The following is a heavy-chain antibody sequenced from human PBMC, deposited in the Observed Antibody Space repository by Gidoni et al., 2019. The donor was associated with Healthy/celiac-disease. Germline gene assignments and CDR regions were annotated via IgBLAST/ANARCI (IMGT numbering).Heavy chain of an antibody. J-gene: IGHJ6*02. CDR1: GYSISSGSF. D-gene: IGHD6-13*01. Sequence: QVQLQESGPGLVKPSATLSLTCAVSGYSISSGSFWGWIRQPPGKGREWIGSIYHSGSTYYNPSLKSRVTISVDTSKNQFSLKLSSVTAADTAVYYCARDSGSSWQNYYYYGMDVWGQGTTVTVSS. V-gene: IGHV4-38-2*02. CDR2: IYHSGST. CDR3: ARDSGSSWQNYYYYGMDV.